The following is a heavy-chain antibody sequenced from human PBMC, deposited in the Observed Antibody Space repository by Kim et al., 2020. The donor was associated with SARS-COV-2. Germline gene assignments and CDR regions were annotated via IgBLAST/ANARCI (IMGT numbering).Heavy chain of an antibody. D-gene: IGHD3-16*01. Sequence: SPSFQGQVTISADKSISTAYLQWSSLKASDTAMYYCARLGEGAFKFQFDYWGQGTLVTVSS. V-gene: IGHV5-51*01. J-gene: IGHJ4*02. CDR3: ARLGEGAFKFQFDY.